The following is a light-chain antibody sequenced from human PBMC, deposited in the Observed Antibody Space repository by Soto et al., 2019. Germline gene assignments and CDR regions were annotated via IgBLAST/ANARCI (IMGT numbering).Light chain of an antibody. J-gene: IGKJ2*01. CDR3: QQYSNWYT. V-gene: IGKV3D-15*01. CDR1: QSVSNN. Sequence: EIVMTQSPATLSVSPGERVTLSCRASQSVSNNLAWYLQKPGQAPRLLIFDASTRATGIPARFSGSGSGTEFTLTISSLQSEDFAVYYCQQYSNWYTFGQGTKLEIK. CDR2: DAS.